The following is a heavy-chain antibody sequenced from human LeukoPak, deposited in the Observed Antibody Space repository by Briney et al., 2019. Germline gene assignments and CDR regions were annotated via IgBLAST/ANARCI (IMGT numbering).Heavy chain of an antibody. V-gene: IGHV4-34*01. J-gene: IGHJ1*01. CDR3: VRGEDDFWSGYSRLAYFQH. D-gene: IGHD3-3*01. CDR1: GGSFGGYY. CDR2: INHSGST. Sequence: SETLSLTCAVYGGSFGGYYWRWIRQPPGKGLEWIGEINHSGSTNYNPSLKSRVTISVDTSKNQFSLKLSSVTAADTAVYYCVRGEDDFWSGYSRLAYFQHWGQGTLVTVSS.